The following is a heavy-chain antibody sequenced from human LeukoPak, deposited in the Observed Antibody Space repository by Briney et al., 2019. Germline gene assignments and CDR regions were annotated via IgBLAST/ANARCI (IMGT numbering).Heavy chain of an antibody. CDR1: RASISPYY. CDR3: ASQQPSSSSEALGP. J-gene: IGHJ5*02. D-gene: IGHD2-2*01. Sequence: SETLSLICTVSRASISPYYWTWIRQPAGKGLEWIGHVHTSGSTNYNPSLKSRVTMSIDTSTNQFSLKLNSVTAADTAVYYCASQQPSSSSEALGPWGQGTLVTVSS. V-gene: IGHV4-4*07. CDR2: VHTSGST.